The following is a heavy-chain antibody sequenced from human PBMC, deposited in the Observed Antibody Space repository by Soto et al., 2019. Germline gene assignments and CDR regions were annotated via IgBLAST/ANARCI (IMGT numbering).Heavy chain of an antibody. CDR3: ASRTPDTAMVTVDY. V-gene: IGHV4-39*01. Sequence: SATLSLTCTVSGGSISSSSYYWGWIRQPPGKGLEWIGSIHYSVSTYYNPSLKSRVTISVDTSKNQCSLKLSSVTAADTAVYYCASRTPDTAMVTVDYWGQGTLVTVSS. D-gene: IGHD5-18*01. J-gene: IGHJ4*02. CDR1: GGSISSSSYY. CDR2: IHYSVST.